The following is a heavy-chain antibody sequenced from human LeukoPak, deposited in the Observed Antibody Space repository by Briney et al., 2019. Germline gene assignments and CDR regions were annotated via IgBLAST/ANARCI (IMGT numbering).Heavy chain of an antibody. CDR1: GGSFSGYY. Sequence: SETLSLTCAVYGGSFSGYYWTLIRQTSGKGLEWIGEISHTGLTGSNPSLKSRVTIFVDSSKKQFSLRMTSLTAADTGVYYCARVPDIAARPCDNWGPGTLVTVSS. CDR3: ARVPDIAARPCDN. V-gene: IGHV4-34*01. D-gene: IGHD1-1*01. J-gene: IGHJ4*02. CDR2: ISHTGLT.